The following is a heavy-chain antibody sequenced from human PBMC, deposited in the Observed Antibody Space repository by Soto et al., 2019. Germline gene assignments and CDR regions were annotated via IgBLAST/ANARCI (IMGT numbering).Heavy chain of an antibody. V-gene: IGHV4-31*03. CDR2: IYYTGST. CDR3: ATSLVTSRARVDY. Sequence: SSETLSLTCTVSGGSIYTGGFYWSWIRQLPGKGLEWLGYIYYTGSTQYTPSLKSRLSISTDTSDNQFSLRLNSVTAADTAVYYCATSLVTSRARVDYWGQGTPVTV. CDR1: GGSIYTGGFY. D-gene: IGHD1-26*01. J-gene: IGHJ4*02.